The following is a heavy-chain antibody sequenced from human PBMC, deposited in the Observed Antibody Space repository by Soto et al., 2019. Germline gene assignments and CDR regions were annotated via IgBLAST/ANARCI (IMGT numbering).Heavy chain of an antibody. CDR1: GFSFNTHA. V-gene: IGHV3-23*01. Sequence: GGSLRLSCAASGFSFNTHAMNWVRQAPGKGLEWFSGSSDDGGFRYYADSAKGLFTISRDNPKNTLDLQMNSLRAEDTAVYYCARDDDYEANAFDYWGPGTLVTVSS. CDR3: ARDDDYEANAFDY. J-gene: IGHJ4*02. D-gene: IGHD3-22*01. CDR2: SSDDGGFR.